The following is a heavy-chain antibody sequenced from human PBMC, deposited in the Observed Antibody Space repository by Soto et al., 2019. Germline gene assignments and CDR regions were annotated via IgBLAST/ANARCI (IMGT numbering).Heavy chain of an antibody. J-gene: IGHJ6*02. D-gene: IGHD6-13*01. CDR2: IYHSGST. CDR1: GGSISSSNW. CDR3: ARDGIAAAGTSEGNYYGMDV. V-gene: IGHV4-4*02. Sequence: QVQLQESGPGLVKPSGTLSLTCAVSGGSISSSNWWSWVRQPPGKGLEWIGEIYHSGSTNYNPSLKSRVTISVDKSKDQFSLKLSSVTAADTAVYYCARDGIAAAGTSEGNYYGMDVWGQGTTVTVSS.